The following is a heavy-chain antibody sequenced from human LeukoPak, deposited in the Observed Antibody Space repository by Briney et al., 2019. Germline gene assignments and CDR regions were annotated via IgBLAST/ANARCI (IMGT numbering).Heavy chain of an antibody. CDR3: ARGIKDGRAFAI. Sequence: GGSLRLSCAASGFTFSNYWMSWVRQAPGKGLEWVANIKYDGSEKYYVDSVKGRFTISRDNAQNSLSLQMSSLRAEDTAVYHCARGIKDGRAFAIWGQGTMVTVSS. CDR2: IKYDGSEK. CDR1: GFTFSNYW. D-gene: IGHD3-16*01. V-gene: IGHV3-7*01. J-gene: IGHJ3*02.